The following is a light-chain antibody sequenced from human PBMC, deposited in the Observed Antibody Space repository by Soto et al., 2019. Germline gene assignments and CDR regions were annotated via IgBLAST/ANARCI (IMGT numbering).Light chain of an antibody. Sequence: EIVMTPSPATLSLSPLERSTLSCRASQSVSSNVAWYQQIPGQAPRLLIYDASNRATGIPARFSGSGSGTEFTLTISSLQSEDFAVYYCQQDNNWPRTFGQGTKVDI. V-gene: IGKV3-15*01. CDR3: QQDNNWPRT. CDR2: DAS. J-gene: IGKJ1*01. CDR1: QSVSSN.